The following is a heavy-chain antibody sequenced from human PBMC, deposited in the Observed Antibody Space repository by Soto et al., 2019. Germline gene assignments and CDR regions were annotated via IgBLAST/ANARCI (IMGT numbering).Heavy chain of an antibody. Sequence: ASVNVSCTASGYTFSSYDINWVRQAPGQGLEWMGWITTYNGKTNYAQKVQGRVTMTTDTSTSTVYMELRSLRSDDTAVYYCARDGTRRAFDIWGQGTMVTVSS. CDR1: GYTFSSYD. D-gene: IGHD1-26*01. CDR3: ARDGTRRAFDI. CDR2: ITTYNGKT. J-gene: IGHJ3*02. V-gene: IGHV1-18*01.